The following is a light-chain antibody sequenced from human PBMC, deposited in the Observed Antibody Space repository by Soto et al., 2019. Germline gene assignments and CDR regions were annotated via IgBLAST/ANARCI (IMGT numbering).Light chain of an antibody. Sequence: PSSLSASAGDRVTITCRASQSISSFLNWYQQKPGNAPKLLIYATSSLQSGVPSRFSGSGSGTDFTLTISSLQPEDFATYYCQQSYSSSHVGQGTRLEIK. V-gene: IGKV1-39*01. CDR2: ATS. J-gene: IGKJ5*01. CDR1: QSISSF. CDR3: QQSYSSSH.